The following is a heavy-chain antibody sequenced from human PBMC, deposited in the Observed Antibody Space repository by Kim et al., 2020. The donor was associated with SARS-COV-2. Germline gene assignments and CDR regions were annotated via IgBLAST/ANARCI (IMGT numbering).Heavy chain of an antibody. J-gene: IGHJ4*02. Sequence: SETLSLTCTVSGGSISSSSYYWGWIRQPPGKGLEWIGSIYYSGSTYYNPSLKSRVTISVDTSKNQFSLKLSSVTAADTAVYYCARFQQPRHDIVGAHGSYWGQGTLVTVSS. V-gene: IGHV4-39*07. CDR2: IYYSGST. CDR1: GGSISSSSYY. D-gene: IGHD1-26*01. CDR3: ARFQQPRHDIVGAHGSY.